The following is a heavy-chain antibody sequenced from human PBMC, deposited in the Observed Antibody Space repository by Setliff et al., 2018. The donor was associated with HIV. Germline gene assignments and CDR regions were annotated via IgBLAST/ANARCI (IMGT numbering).Heavy chain of an antibody. CDR2: IYYSGST. J-gene: IGHJ6*03. Sequence: SSETLSLTCTVSGGSISSYYWSWIRQPPGNGLEWIGYIYYSGSTNYNPSLKSRVTISIDTSKNQFSLKLNSLTAADTAVYYCARGPGTPQSTMVRGFYLDVWGKGTTVTVSS. CDR1: GGSISSYY. V-gene: IGHV4-59*01. D-gene: IGHD3-10*01. CDR3: ARGPGTPQSTMVRGFYLDV.